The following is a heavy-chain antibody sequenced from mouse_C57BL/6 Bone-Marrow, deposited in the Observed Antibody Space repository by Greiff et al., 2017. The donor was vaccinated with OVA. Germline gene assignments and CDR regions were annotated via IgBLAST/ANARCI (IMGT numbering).Heavy chain of an antibody. Sequence: EVKLQESGAELVRPGASVKLSCTASGFNIKDDYMRWVKQRPEQGLEWIGWIDPENGDTEYASKFQGKATITADTSSNTAYLQLSSLTSEDTAVWYSTTGATVVATRYFEVWGTGTTDTVSS. CDR3: TTGATVVATRYFEV. CDR1: GFNIKDDY. J-gene: IGHJ1*03. D-gene: IGHD1-1*01. CDR2: IDPENGDT. V-gene: IGHV14-4*01.